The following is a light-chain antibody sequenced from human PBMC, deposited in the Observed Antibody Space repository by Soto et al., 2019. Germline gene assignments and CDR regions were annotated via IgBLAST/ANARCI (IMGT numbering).Light chain of an antibody. CDR3: AAWDDSLSVVV. Sequence: QSVLTQPPSASGTPGQRVTISCSGSSSNIGSNYVYWYQQLPGTAPKLLICRNNQRPSGVPDRFSGSKSGTSASLAISGLRSEDEADYYCAAWDDSLSVVVFVGGTKLTVL. V-gene: IGLV1-47*01. J-gene: IGLJ2*01. CDR1: SSNIGSNY. CDR2: RNN.